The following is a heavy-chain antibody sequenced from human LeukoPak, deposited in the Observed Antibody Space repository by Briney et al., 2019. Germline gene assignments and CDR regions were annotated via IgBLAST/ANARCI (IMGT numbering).Heavy chain of an antibody. D-gene: IGHD3-10*01. CDR2: ICGSGGST. CDR3: ANVYYFGSGTYESRYFDY. V-gene: IGHV3-23*01. CDR1: GFTFSRYA. Sequence: GGSLRLSCAASGFTFSRYAMRWVRQAPGKGLEWVSAICGSGGSTYYADSVKGRFTISRDNSKNTLYLQMNSLRAEDTAVYYCANVYYFGSGTYESRYFDYWGQGTLVTVSS. J-gene: IGHJ4*02.